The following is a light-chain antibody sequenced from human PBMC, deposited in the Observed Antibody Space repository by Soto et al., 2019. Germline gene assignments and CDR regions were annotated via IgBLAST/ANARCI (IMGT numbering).Light chain of an antibody. V-gene: IGLV2-14*03. Sequence: QSALTQPASVSGSPGQSITISCTGTSGDVGGYDYVSWYQQHPGKAPKLMIYDVSNRPSGVSDRFSGSKSGNTASLTISGLRAEDEADYYCSSYTTSSTLFGGGTKLIVL. J-gene: IGLJ2*01. CDR1: SGDVGGYDY. CDR3: SSYTTSSTL. CDR2: DVS.